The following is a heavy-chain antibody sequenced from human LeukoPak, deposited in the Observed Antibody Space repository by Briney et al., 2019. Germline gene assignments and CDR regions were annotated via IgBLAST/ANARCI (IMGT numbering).Heavy chain of an antibody. CDR2: ISSNGVST. CDR3: VKDLGRSTYYSSFDY. Sequence: GGSLGLSCSASGFIFSSCNTHWVRQAPGKGLEYVSAISSNGVSTYYADSVRGRFTISRDNSKNTLYLQMSTLRTEDTAVYYCVKDLGRSTYYSSFDYWGQGTLVTVSS. J-gene: IGHJ4*02. D-gene: IGHD3-22*01. CDR1: GFIFSSCN. V-gene: IGHV3-64D*06.